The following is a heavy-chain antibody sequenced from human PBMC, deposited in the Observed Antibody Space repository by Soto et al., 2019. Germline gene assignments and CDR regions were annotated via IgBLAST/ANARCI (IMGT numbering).Heavy chain of an antibody. CDR1: GGSFSGYY. CDR2: INHSGST. Sequence: PSETLSLTCAVYGGSFSGYYWSWIRQPPGKGLELIGEINHSGSTNYNPSLKSRVTISVDTSKNQFSLKLSSVTAADTAVYYCARVTYYDFWSGYYGYYYYMDVWGKGTTVTVSS. V-gene: IGHV4-34*01. CDR3: ARVTYYDFWSGYYGYYYYMDV. J-gene: IGHJ6*03. D-gene: IGHD3-3*01.